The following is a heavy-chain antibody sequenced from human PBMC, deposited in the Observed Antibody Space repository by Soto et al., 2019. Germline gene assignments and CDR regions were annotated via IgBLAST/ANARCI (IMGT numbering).Heavy chain of an antibody. CDR3: ARGVLPRGPLITGTTFDYYMDV. J-gene: IGHJ6*03. CDR2: IIPILGIA. CDR1: GGTFSSYT. D-gene: IGHD1-7*01. Sequence: QVQLVQSGAEVKKPGSSVKVSCKASGGTFSSYTISWVRQAPGQGLEWMGRIIPILGIANYAQKFQGRVTITADKSTSTAYMELSSLRSEDTAVYYCARGVLPRGPLITGTTFDYYMDVWGKGTTVTVSS. V-gene: IGHV1-69*02.